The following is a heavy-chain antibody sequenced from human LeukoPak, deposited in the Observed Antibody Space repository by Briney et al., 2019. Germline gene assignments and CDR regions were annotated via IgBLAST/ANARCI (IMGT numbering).Heavy chain of an antibody. D-gene: IGHD2-15*01. V-gene: IGHV4-39*01. CDR3: ARRRYCSGGSCYDY. CDR1: GGSTSTRSNY. J-gene: IGHJ4*02. Sequence: SETLSLTCTLSGGSTSTRSNYWGWIREHGWNGRDGIGSIYYSVGTYYNPSLKSRVTMSVDTSKNQFSLKLSSVTAADTAVYYCARRRYCSGGSCYDYWGQGTLVTVSS. CDR2: IYYSVGT.